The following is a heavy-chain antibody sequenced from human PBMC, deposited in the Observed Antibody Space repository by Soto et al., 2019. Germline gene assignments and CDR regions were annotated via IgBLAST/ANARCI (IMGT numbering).Heavy chain of an antibody. CDR1: GYTFSSFD. CDR2: MSPKSGHT. V-gene: IGHV1-8*01. J-gene: IGHJ4*02. Sequence: VASVKVSCKASGYTFSSFDIICVRQATGQGLEWMGWMSPKSGHTGYAQKFQGRVTMARNTSINTAYMELSRLTSDDTAVYFCARVSYYDILSASSVRSSTADSWGQGTQVTVSS. CDR3: ARVSYYDILSASSVRSSTADS. D-gene: IGHD3-9*01.